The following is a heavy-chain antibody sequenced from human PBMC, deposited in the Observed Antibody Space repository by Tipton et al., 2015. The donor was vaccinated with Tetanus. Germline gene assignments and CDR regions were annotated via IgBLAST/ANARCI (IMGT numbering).Heavy chain of an antibody. Sequence: TLSLTCTVSGGSINSGTYSWGWIRQPPGKGLEWIGSVYNSGGTYYNPSVKSRVTISVDTSKNQFSLKLSSVTAADTAVYYCARIYDFWSGYYSDHWGQGTLVTVSS. CDR2: VYNSGGT. D-gene: IGHD3-3*01. CDR1: GGSINSGTYS. CDR3: ARIYDFWSGYYSDH. V-gene: IGHV4-39*01. J-gene: IGHJ4*02.